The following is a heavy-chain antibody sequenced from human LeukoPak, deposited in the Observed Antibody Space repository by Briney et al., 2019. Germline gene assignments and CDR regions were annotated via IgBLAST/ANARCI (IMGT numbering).Heavy chain of an antibody. D-gene: IGHD6-13*01. V-gene: IGHV4-38-2*02. J-gene: IGHJ4*02. CDR2: IYYSGST. CDR3: ASTPGIAAG. Sequence: PSETLSLTCTVSGYSIISGYYWGWIRQPPGKGLEWIGSIYYSGSTYYNPSLKSRVTISVDTSKNQFSLKLSSVTAADTAVYYCASTPGIAAGWGQGTLVTVSS. CDR1: GYSIISGYY.